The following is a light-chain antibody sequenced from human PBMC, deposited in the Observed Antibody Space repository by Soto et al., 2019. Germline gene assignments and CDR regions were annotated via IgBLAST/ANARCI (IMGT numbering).Light chain of an antibody. CDR2: AAS. Sequence: DIQMTQSPSSLSASVRDRVTITCRASQSISSYLNWYQQKPGKAPKLLIYAASSLQSGFPSRFSGSGSGTDFTLTISSLQPEDFATYYCQQSYSTPSITFGQGTRLEIK. CDR1: QSISSY. CDR3: QQSYSTPSIT. J-gene: IGKJ5*01. V-gene: IGKV1-39*01.